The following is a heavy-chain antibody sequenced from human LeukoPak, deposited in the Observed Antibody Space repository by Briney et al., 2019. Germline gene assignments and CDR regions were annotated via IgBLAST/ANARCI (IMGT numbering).Heavy chain of an antibody. J-gene: IGHJ4*02. D-gene: IGHD2-15*01. CDR2: ISYDGSNK. V-gene: IGHV3-30*03. Sequence: GGSLRLSCAASGFTFSSYGMHWVRQAPGKELEWVAVISYDGSNKYYADSVKGRFTISRDNSKNTLYLQMNSLRAEDTAVYYCARDSRYCSGGSCYSVYFDYWGQGTLVTVSS. CDR3: ARDSRYCSGGSCYSVYFDY. CDR1: GFTFSSYG.